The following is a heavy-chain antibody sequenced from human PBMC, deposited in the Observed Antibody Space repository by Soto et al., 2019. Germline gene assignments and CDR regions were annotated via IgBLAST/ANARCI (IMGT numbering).Heavy chain of an antibody. D-gene: IGHD3-9*01. J-gene: IGHJ4*02. CDR2: IVVGST. CDR3: AKDRQPDGIWTFDL. V-gene: IGHV1-58*01. CDR1: GFTFTSSA. Sequence: SVKVSCKASGFTFTSSAVQWVRQARGQRLEWIGWIVVGSTYYANSVKGRFTISRDHSQSSVFLQMSSLRDEDTAVYYCAKDRQPDGIWTFDLWGQGTLVTVSS.